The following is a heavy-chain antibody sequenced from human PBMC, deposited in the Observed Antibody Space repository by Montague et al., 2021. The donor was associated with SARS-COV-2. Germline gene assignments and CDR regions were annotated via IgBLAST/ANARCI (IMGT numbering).Heavy chain of an antibody. V-gene: IGHV4-34*01. CDR1: GGSVSDYY. J-gene: IGHJ5*02. CDR2: INHSGST. D-gene: IGHD3-22*01. Sequence: SETLSLTCAVYGGSVSDYYWSWIRQPPGKGLEWIGEINHSGSTNYNPSLKSGVTTSVDTSKSQFSLKLTSVTAADTAVYYCARGPRITMIVVVITDIWFDPWGQGTLVTVSS. CDR3: ARGPRITMIVVVITDIWFDP.